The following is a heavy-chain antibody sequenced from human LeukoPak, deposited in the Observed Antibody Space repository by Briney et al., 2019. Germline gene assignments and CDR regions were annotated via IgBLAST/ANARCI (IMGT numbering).Heavy chain of an antibody. CDR1: GGSISSSSYY. J-gene: IGHJ4*02. Sequence: KASETLSLTCTVSGGSISSSSYYWGWIRQPPGKGLEWIGSIYYSGSTYYNPSLKSRVTISVDTSKNQFSLKLSSVTAADTAVYYCAREDIVVVPAVDYWGQGTLVTVSS. D-gene: IGHD2-2*01. CDR3: AREDIVVVPAVDY. CDR2: IYYSGST. V-gene: IGHV4-39*01.